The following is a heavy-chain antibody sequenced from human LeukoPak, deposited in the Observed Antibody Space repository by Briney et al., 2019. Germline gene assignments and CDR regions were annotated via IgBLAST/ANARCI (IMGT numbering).Heavy chain of an antibody. CDR3: ASIQQWGLRAFDI. CDR1: GYTFTDHY. Sequence: GASVKVSCKASGYTFTDHYIHWLRQAPGQGLEWMGWMNPNSGGSNQPPKFQGRVTMTRDTSISTVYMELSRLRSDDTAVYYCASIQQWGLRAFDIWGQGTMVTVSS. D-gene: IGHD6-19*01. J-gene: IGHJ3*02. V-gene: IGHV1-2*02. CDR2: MNPNSGGS.